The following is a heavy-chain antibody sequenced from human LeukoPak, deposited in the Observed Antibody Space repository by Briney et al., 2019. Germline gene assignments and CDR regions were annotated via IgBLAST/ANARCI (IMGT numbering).Heavy chain of an antibody. Sequence: GGSLRLSCAASGFTFTTYNMIWVRQAPGKGLEWVSFISNSGSTTYYADSVKGRFTLSRDNSKNSLYLQMNTLRAEDTAVYYCARERNFYYMDVWGKGTRVTVSS. CDR2: ISNSGSTT. CDR1: GFTFTTYN. CDR3: ARERNFYYMDV. J-gene: IGHJ6*03. V-gene: IGHV3-48*04.